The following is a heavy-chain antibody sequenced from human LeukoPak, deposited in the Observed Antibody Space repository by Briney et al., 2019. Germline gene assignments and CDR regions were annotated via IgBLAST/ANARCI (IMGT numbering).Heavy chain of an antibody. D-gene: IGHD3-22*01. Sequence: GGSLRLSCAASGFTFSSYAMHWVRQAPGKGLEWVAVISYDGSNKYYADSVKGRFTISRDNSKNTPYLQMNSLRAEDTAVYYCARDPSPLYDSSGSSYFDYWGQGTLVTVSS. CDR3: ARDPSPLYDSSGSSYFDY. CDR2: ISYDGSNK. J-gene: IGHJ4*02. CDR1: GFTFSSYA. V-gene: IGHV3-30*04.